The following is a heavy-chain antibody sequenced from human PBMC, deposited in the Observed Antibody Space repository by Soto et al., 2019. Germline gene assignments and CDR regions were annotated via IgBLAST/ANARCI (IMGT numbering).Heavy chain of an antibody. CDR3: AREGPRPYYYYGMDV. Sequence: QVQLVQSGAEVKKPGASVKVSCKSSGYTFSMSGISWVRQAPGQGLEWMGWISGYNGNTNYEQKFQDRVTXTPEASXXTAYMELRSLRSDDTAVYYCAREGPRPYYYYGMDVWGQGTTVTVSS. CDR2: ISGYNGNT. CDR1: GYTFSMSG. V-gene: IGHV1-18*01. J-gene: IGHJ6*02.